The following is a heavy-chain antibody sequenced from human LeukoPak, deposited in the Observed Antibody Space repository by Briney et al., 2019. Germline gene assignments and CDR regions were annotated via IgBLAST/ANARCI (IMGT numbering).Heavy chain of an antibody. CDR1: GFTFSSYS. Sequence: GGSLRLSCAASGFTFSSYSMNWVRQAPGKGLEWVSSISSSSSYIYYADSVKGRFTISRDNAKNSLYLQMNSLRAEDTAVYYCARDRPLWFGVTSPGSAFDIWGQGTTVIVSS. CDR2: ISSSSSYI. J-gene: IGHJ3*02. D-gene: IGHD3-10*01. V-gene: IGHV3-21*01. CDR3: ARDRPLWFGVTSPGSAFDI.